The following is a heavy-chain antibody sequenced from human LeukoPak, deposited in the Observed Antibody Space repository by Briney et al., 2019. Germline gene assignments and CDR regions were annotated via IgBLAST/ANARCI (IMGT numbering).Heavy chain of an antibody. Sequence: EASVKVSCKASGYTFTSYGISWVLQAPGQGLEWMGWISAYNGNTNYAQKLQGRVTMTTDTSTSTAYMELRSLRSDDTAVYYCARTLMALDGDLGWFDPWGQGTLVTVSS. D-gene: IGHD4-17*01. CDR2: ISAYNGNT. CDR1: GYTFTSYG. J-gene: IGHJ5*02. V-gene: IGHV1-18*01. CDR3: ARTLMALDGDLGWFDP.